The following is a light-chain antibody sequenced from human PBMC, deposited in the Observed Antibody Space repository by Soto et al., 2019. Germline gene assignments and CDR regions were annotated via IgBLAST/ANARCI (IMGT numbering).Light chain of an antibody. J-gene: IGKJ1*01. V-gene: IGKV3-15*01. Sequence: EIVMTQSPATLSVSPGERATLSCRASQSVNIDLAWYQQKPGQAPRLLIYDISNRATGVPARFSGSGSETEFTLTISSLQPDDFATYYCQQYNSYPWTFGQGTKVDIK. CDR1: QSVNID. CDR2: DIS. CDR3: QQYNSYPWT.